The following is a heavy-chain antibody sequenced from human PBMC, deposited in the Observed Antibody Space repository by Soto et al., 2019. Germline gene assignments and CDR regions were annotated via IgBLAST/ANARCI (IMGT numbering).Heavy chain of an antibody. CDR3: PKVNRGSAWYGYYGMDV. J-gene: IGHJ6*02. Sequence: EVQLLESGGDLVQPGGSLRLSCAASGFTFSSYGMSWVRQAPGKGLEWVSGVSGSGGSTHYADSVKGRFTISRDNSKNKLYLQMNSLGADDPAVYYCPKVNRGSAWYGYYGMDVWCPGSTVTVCS. CDR2: VSGSGGST. V-gene: IGHV3-23*01. D-gene: IGHD6-13*01. CDR1: GFTFSSYG.